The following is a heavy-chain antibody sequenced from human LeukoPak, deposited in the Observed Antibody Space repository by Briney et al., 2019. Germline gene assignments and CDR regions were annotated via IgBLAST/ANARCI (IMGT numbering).Heavy chain of an antibody. CDR3: ARDPQWLVQGWFDP. Sequence: GALRLSCAASGFTFSSYSMNWVRQAPGKGLEWVSSISSSSSYIYYADSVKGRFTISRDNAKNSLYLQMNSLRAEDTAVYYCARDPQWLVQGWFDPWGQGTLVTVSS. V-gene: IGHV3-21*01. D-gene: IGHD6-19*01. CDR2: ISSSSSYI. CDR1: GFTFSSYS. J-gene: IGHJ5*02.